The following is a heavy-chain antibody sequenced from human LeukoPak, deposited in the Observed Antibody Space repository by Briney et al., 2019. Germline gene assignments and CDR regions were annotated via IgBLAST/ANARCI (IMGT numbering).Heavy chain of an antibody. CDR1: GFTFSDYG. CDR3: AKGGSHGQNWFHP. Sequence: PGRSLRLSCAASGFTFSDYGMHWVRQAPGKGLEWVAFIRNDGSYEYYRDSVKGRFTISRDNSRNALFLQMNGLRGEDTAVYYCAKGGSHGQNWFHPWGQGTLVTVSS. CDR2: IRNDGSYE. V-gene: IGHV3-30*02. D-gene: IGHD2-15*01. J-gene: IGHJ5*02.